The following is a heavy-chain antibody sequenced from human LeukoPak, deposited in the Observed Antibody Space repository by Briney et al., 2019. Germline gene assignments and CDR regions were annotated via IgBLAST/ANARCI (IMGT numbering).Heavy chain of an antibody. D-gene: IGHD6-13*01. CDR3: GRGGIAAAASGIDY. CDR2: IYQNGNT. Sequence: SETLSLTCAVSGGSISSGGYSWSWIRQPPGKGLEWIGYIYQNGNTYYNPSLKSRVTISVDRSKNQFSQNLSSVTAADTAVYYCGRGGIAAAASGIDYWGQGTLVAVSS. J-gene: IGHJ4*02. V-gene: IGHV4-30-2*01. CDR1: GGSISSGGYS.